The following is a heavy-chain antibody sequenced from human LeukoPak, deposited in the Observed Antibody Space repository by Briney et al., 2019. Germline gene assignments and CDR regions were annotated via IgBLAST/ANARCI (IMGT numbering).Heavy chain of an antibody. CDR1: GFTFSSYG. CDR2: IWYDGSNK. J-gene: IGHJ4*02. CDR3: ARDSERYSSGWYVSYFDY. D-gene: IGHD6-19*01. V-gene: IGHV3-33*01. Sequence: GGSLRLSCAASGFTFSSYGMHWVRQAPGKGLEWVAVIWYDGSNKYYADSVKGRFTISRDNSKNTLYLQMNSLRAEDTAVYYCARDSERYSSGWYVSYFDYWGQGTLVTVSS.